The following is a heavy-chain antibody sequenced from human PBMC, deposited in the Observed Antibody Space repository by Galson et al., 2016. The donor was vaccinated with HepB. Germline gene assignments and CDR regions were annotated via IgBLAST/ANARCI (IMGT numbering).Heavy chain of an antibody. V-gene: IGHV3-73*01. CDR1: GFIFSSYG. Sequence: SLRLSCAASGFIFSSYGMHWVRQASGKGLEWIGRIRTQANSYATTYGGSVKGRFTISRDDSKNTAYLQMNSLKTEDTAVYYCTTPHYDFWSGYSDYWGQGTLVTVSS. CDR3: TTPHYDFWSGYSDY. CDR2: IRTQANSYAT. J-gene: IGHJ4*02. D-gene: IGHD3-3*01.